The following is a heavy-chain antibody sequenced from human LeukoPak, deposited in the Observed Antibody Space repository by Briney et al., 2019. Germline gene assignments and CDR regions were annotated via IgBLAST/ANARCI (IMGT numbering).Heavy chain of an antibody. D-gene: IGHD2-2*01. CDR2: IKPDGSEK. CDR1: GFTFSSHH. J-gene: IGHJ4*02. Sequence: GGSLRLSCVASGFTFSSHHMNWVRQTPGKGLESVATIKPDGSEKYYVDSVKGRFTISRDNAKSSLYLQMNSLRAEATGVYFCARMSSYCDYWGQGTLVTVSS. CDR3: ARMSSYCDY. V-gene: IGHV3-7*01.